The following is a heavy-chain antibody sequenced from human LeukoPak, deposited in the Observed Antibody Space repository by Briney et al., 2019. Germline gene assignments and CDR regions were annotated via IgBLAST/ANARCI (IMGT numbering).Heavy chain of an antibody. D-gene: IGHD1-26*01. CDR1: GFTFSSYS. CDR2: ISSSSSTI. V-gene: IGHV3-48*01. J-gene: IGHJ6*03. CDR3: ARVRIVGARYYYYYMDV. Sequence: GGSLRLSCAASGFTFSSYSMNWVRQAPGKGLEWVSYISSSSSTIYYADSVKGRFTISRDNAKNSLYLQMNSLRAEDTAVYYCARVRIVGARYYYYYMDVWGKGTTVTVSS.